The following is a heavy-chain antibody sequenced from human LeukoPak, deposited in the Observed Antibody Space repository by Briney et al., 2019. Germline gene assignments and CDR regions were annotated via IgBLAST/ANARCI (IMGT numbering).Heavy chain of an antibody. CDR1: GFTFSSYA. CDR2: ISGSGDNT. Sequence: PGGSLRLSCAASGFTFSSYAMSWVRQVPGKWLEWVSGISGSGDNTYYADSVKGRFTISRDNSKNTLYVQVNSLGTEDTAAYYCAKGSYYGSSGSFYFDYWGQGTLVTVSS. D-gene: IGHD3-22*01. J-gene: IGHJ4*02. CDR3: AKGSYYGSSGSFYFDY. V-gene: IGHV3-23*01.